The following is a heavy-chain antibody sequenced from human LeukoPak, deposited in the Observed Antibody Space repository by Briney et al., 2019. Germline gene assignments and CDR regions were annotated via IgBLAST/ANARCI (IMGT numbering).Heavy chain of an antibody. J-gene: IGHJ4*02. CDR2: ISGSGGST. D-gene: IGHD3-10*01. CDR1: GFTFSSYD. Sequence: PGGSLRLSCAASGFTFSSYDMSWVRQAPGKGLEWVSAISGSGGSTYYADSVQGRFTIYRDNSKNTLYLQMNSLRAEDTAVYYCAKDSNYFGSGSIDYWGQGTLVTVSS. V-gene: IGHV3-23*01. CDR3: AKDSNYFGSGSIDY.